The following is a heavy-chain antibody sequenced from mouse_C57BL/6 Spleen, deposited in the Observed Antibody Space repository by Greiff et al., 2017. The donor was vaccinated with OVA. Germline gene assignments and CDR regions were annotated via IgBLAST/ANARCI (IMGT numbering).Heavy chain of an antibody. D-gene: IGHD2-1*01. V-gene: IGHV5-4*01. Sequence: EVKLVESGGGLVKPGGSLKLSCAASGFTFSSYAMSWVRQTPEKRLEWVATISDGGSYTYYPDNVKGRFTISRDNAKNNLYLQMSHLKSEDTAMYYCARDGVYYGNYAWFAYWGQGTLVTVSA. CDR3: ARDGVYYGNYAWFAY. CDR2: ISDGGSYT. J-gene: IGHJ3*01. CDR1: GFTFSSYA.